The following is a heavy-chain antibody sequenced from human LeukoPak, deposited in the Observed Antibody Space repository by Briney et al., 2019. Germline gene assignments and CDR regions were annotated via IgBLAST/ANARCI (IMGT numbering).Heavy chain of an antibody. Sequence: GGSLRLSCAASGFTFSSYGMHWVRQAPGKGLEWVAVIWYDGSNKYYADPVKGRFTISRDNSKNTLYLQMNSLRAEDTAVYYCATETVTTSDYYYGMDVWGQGTTVTVSS. CDR3: ATETVTTSDYYYGMDV. CDR1: GFTFSSYG. V-gene: IGHV3-30*02. J-gene: IGHJ6*02. CDR2: IWYDGSNK. D-gene: IGHD4-17*01.